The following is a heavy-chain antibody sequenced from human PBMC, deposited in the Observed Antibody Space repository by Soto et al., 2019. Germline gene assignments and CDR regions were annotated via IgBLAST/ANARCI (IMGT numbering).Heavy chain of an antibody. Sequence: QVQLVQSGAEVKKPGASVKVSCKASGYTFSGYAMGWVRQAPGQGLEWMGWISAYTGNTDYAQKFKGRVTMTTDTATITAYMELRSLTSDYTAVYYCARPFGDYGDYAWSLRYWGQGTLVTVSS. CDR1: GYTFSGYA. V-gene: IGHV1-18*01. CDR2: ISAYTGNT. J-gene: IGHJ4*02. CDR3: ARPFGDYGDYAWSLRY. D-gene: IGHD4-17*01.